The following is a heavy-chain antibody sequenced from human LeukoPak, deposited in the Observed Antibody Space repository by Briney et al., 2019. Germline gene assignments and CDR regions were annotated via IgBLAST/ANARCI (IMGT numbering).Heavy chain of an antibody. D-gene: IGHD3-10*01. J-gene: IGHJ6*02. V-gene: IGHV1-18*01. CDR1: GYTFTSYG. Sequence: ASGKVSCKASGYTFTSYGISWVRQAPGQGLEWMGWISAYNGNTNYAQKLQGRVTMTTDTSTSTAYMELRSLRSDDTAVYYCARDEGYYYGSESYVSYYYGMDVWGQGTTVTVSS. CDR3: ARDEGYYYGSESYVSYYYGMDV. CDR2: ISAYNGNT.